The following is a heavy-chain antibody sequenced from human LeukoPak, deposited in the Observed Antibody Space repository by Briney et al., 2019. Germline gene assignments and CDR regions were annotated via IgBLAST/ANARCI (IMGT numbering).Heavy chain of an antibody. CDR3: AARGDALDY. J-gene: IGHJ4*02. D-gene: IGHD2-21*01. Sequence: GGSLRLSCAASGFTFSSYGMHWVRQAPGKGLEWVAVIWYDGSNKYYADSVKGRFTISRDNSKNTLYLQMNSPRAEDTAVYYCAARGDALDYWGQGTLVTVSS. V-gene: IGHV3-33*01. CDR1: GFTFSSYG. CDR2: IWYDGSNK.